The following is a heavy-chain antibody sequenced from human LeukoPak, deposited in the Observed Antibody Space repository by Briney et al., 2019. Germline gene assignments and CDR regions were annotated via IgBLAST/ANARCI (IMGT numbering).Heavy chain of an antibody. Sequence: SVKVSCKASGGTFSSYAISWVRQAPGQGLEWMGGIIPIFGTANYAQKFQGRVTITADESTSTAYMELSSLRSEDTAVYYCARDRFGYSYGNDDYYYGMDVWGKGTTVTVSS. CDR3: ARDRFGYSYGNDDYYYGMDV. CDR1: GGTFSSYA. V-gene: IGHV1-69*01. CDR2: IIPIFGTA. J-gene: IGHJ6*04. D-gene: IGHD5-18*01.